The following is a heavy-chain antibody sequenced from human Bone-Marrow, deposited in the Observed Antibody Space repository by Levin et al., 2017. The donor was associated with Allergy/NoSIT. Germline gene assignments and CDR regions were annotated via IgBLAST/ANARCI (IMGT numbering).Heavy chain of an antibody. CDR3: ARRQWLVDMDYGMDV. J-gene: IGHJ6*02. CDR2: IDWDDDR. CDR1: GFSLSTSGMC. V-gene: IGHV2-70*11. D-gene: IGHD6-19*01. Sequence: SGPTLVKPTQTLTLTCTFSGFSLSTSGMCVSWVRQPPGKALEWLARIDWDDDRYYSTSLKTRLTISKDTSKNQVFLTMTNMDPVDTATYDCARRQWLVDMDYGMDVWGQGTTVTVS.